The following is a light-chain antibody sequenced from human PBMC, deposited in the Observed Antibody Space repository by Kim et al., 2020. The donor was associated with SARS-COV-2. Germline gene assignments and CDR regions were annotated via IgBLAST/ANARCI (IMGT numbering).Light chain of an antibody. CDR1: SSDGGSYNL. V-gene: IGLV2-23*02. Sequence: QSITIACTGTSSDGGSYNLVSWYQQHPGKAPKLMIYEVSKRPSGVSNRFSGSKSGNTASLTISGLQAEDEADYYCCSYAGSSTYVVFGGGTQLTVL. CDR3: CSYAGSSTYVV. J-gene: IGLJ2*01. CDR2: EVS.